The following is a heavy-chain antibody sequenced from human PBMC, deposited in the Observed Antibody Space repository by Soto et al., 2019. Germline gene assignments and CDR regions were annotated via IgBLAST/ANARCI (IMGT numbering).Heavy chain of an antibody. V-gene: IGHV3-15*01. J-gene: IGHJ6*02. CDR3: TTVRTYYDFWSGYYSSGMDV. CDR1: GFTFSNAW. CDR2: IKSKTDGGTT. D-gene: IGHD3-3*01. Sequence: KPGGSLRLSCAASGFTFSNAWMSWVRQAPGKGLEWVGRIKSKTDGGTTDYAAPVKGRFTISRDDSKNTLYLQMNSLKTEDTAVYYCTTVRTYYDFWSGYYSSGMDVWGQGTTVTVSS.